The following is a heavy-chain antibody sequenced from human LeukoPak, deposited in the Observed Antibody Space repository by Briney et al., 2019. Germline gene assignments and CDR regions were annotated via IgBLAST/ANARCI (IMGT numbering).Heavy chain of an antibody. CDR2: IYTSGST. J-gene: IGHJ5*02. V-gene: IGHV4-4*07. CDR1: GGSISSYY. D-gene: IGHD2-15*01. CDR3: ARDSGYCSGGSCYSHSNWFDP. Sequence: SETLSLTCTVSGGSISSYYWSWIRQPAGKGLEWIGRIYTSGSTNHNPSLKSRVTMSVDTSKNQFSLKLSSVTAADTAVYYCARDSGYCSGGSCYSHSNWFDPWGQGTLVTVSS.